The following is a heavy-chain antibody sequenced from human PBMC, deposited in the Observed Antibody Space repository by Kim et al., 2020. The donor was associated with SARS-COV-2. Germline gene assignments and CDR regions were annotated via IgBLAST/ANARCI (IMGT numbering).Heavy chain of an antibody. CDR2: IWYDGSNK. Sequence: GGSLRLSCAASGFTFSSYAMHWVRQAPGKGLEWVAVIWYDGSNKYYADSVKGRFTISRDNSKNTLYLQMNSLRAEDTAVYYCAKDRTYYDILTGYSLSNWFDPWGQGTLVTVSS. CDR1: GFTFSSYA. V-gene: IGHV3-33*06. J-gene: IGHJ5*02. CDR3: AKDRTYYDILTGYSLSNWFDP. D-gene: IGHD3-9*01.